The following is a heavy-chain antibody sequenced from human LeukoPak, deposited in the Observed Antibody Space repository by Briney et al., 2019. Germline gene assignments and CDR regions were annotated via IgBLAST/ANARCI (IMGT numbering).Heavy chain of an antibody. V-gene: IGHV4-61*02. CDR1: GGSISSGDYY. Sequence: SETLSLTCTVSGGSISSGDYYWSWIRQPPGKGLEWIGRIYTSGSTNYNPSPKSRVTISVDTSKNQFSLKLSSVTAAGTAVYYCARDHRIAARRGHYYYYMDVWGKGTTVTVSS. CDR2: IYTSGST. J-gene: IGHJ6*03. D-gene: IGHD6-6*01. CDR3: ARDHRIAARRGHYYYYMDV.